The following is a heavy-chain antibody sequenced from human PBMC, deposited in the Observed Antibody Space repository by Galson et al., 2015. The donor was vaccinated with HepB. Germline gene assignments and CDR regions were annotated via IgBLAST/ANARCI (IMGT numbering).Heavy chain of an antibody. V-gene: IGHV1-2*02. D-gene: IGHD5-18*01. CDR1: GYTFTDYY. J-gene: IGHJ6*02. Sequence: SCKASGYTFTDYYMHWVRQAPGQGLEWMGWINPNRGDTNYAQKFQGRVTMTTDTPSSTAFMELSSLRFDDTAVYYCARLVDTAPDVWGQGTTVTVSS. CDR2: INPNRGDT. CDR3: ARLVDTAPDV.